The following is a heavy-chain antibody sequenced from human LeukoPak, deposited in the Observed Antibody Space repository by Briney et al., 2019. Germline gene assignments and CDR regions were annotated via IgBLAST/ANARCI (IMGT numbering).Heavy chain of an antibody. V-gene: IGHV1-69*04. D-gene: IGHD3-3*01. J-gene: IGHJ3*02. Sequence: SVKVSCKESGYTFTSYYMHWVRQAPGPGLEWMGRIIPILGIANYAQKFQGRVTITADKSTSTAYMELSSLRSEDTAVYYCARVEWTTTLIAPDAFDIWGQGTMVTVSS. CDR2: IIPILGIA. CDR1: GYTFTSYY. CDR3: ARVEWTTTLIAPDAFDI.